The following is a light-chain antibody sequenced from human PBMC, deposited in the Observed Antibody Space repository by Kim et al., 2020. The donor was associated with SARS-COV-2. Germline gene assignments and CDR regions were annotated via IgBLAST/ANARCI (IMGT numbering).Light chain of an antibody. V-gene: IGKV3-15*01. CDR1: QSVSSN. Sequence: EIVMTQSPATLSVSPGERATLSCRASQSVSSNLAWYQQKPGQAPRLLIYAASTRATGTPARFSGSGSGTEFTLTISSLQSEDFAVYYCQQFNDWPSWTFGQGTKVDIK. J-gene: IGKJ1*01. CDR3: QQFNDWPSWT. CDR2: AAS.